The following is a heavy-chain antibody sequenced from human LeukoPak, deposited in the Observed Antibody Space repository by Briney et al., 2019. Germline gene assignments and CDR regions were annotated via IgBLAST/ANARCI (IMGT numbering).Heavy chain of an antibody. CDR3: AREISSSSWSVGWFDP. J-gene: IGHJ5*02. CDR2: LIPILGIA. Sequence: ASVKVSCKASGGTFSSYTISWVRQAPGQGLEWMGRLIPILGIANYAQKFEGRVTITADKSTSTAYMELSSLRSEDTAVYYCAREISSSSWSVGWFDPWGQGTLVTVSP. D-gene: IGHD6-13*01. V-gene: IGHV1-69*04. CDR1: GGTFSSYT.